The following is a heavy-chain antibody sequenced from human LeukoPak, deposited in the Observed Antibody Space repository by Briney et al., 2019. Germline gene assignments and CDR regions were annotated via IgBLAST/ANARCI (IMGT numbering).Heavy chain of an antibody. CDR1: GFTLSNSA. D-gene: IGHD6-19*01. J-gene: IGHJ4*01. CDR2: LSGSGITT. Sequence: GGSLRLSCAASGFTLSNSAMSWVRQAPGKGLEWVSTLSGSGITTYYAASVKGRFTISRDNSKNTLYLQMNSLRAEDTAVYYCAKGIYSSGWSYFDYWGHGTLVTVSS. CDR3: AKGIYSSGWSYFDY. V-gene: IGHV3-23*01.